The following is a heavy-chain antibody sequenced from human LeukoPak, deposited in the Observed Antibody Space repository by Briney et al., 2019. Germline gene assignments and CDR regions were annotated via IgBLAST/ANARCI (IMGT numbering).Heavy chain of an antibody. J-gene: IGHJ6*03. Sequence: GGSLRLSCAASGFTFRSYRMSWVRQAPGKGLEWVANIKEDANEEYYVDSVRGRFIISRDNAKNSLFLQMYSLRADDTAVYYCARAGYFTSNSCYSPNFYYMDVWGKGTTVAVSS. D-gene: IGHD2-2*01. CDR1: GFTFRSYR. V-gene: IGHV3-7*01. CDR3: ARAGYFTSNSCYSPNFYYMDV. CDR2: IKEDANEE.